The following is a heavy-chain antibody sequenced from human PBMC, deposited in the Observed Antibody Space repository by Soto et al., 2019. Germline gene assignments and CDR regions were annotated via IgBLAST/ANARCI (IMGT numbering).Heavy chain of an antibody. J-gene: IGHJ4*02. CDR1: GDTFSFYS. D-gene: IGHD3-10*01. Sequence: QVQLVQSGAEVRKPGSSVKVSCKASGDTFSFYSIHWVRQAPGLGLEWMGRINPILSMSNYAQRFQGRVTMTADKATSTAYMTLSGLRFEDTAIYYCASSYGSGYRAFDYWGQGALVTVSS. V-gene: IGHV1-69*02. CDR2: INPILSMS. CDR3: ASSYGSGYRAFDY.